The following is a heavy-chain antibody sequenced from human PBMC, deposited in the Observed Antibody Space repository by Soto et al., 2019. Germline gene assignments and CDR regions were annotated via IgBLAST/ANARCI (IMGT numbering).Heavy chain of an antibody. J-gene: IGHJ6*02. CDR2: ISYDGSNK. V-gene: IGHV3-30*18. CDR1: GFTFSSYG. D-gene: IGHD3-3*01. Sequence: SLRLSCAASGFTFSSYGMHWVRQAPGKGLGWVAVISYDGSNKYYADSVKGRFTISRDNSKNTLYLQMNSLRAEDTAVYYCAKAHESFVGMDVWGQGTTVTVSS. CDR3: AKAHESFVGMDV.